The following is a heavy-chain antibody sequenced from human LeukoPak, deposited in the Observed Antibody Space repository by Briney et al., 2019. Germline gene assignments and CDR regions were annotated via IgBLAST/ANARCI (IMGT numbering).Heavy chain of an antibody. Sequence: ASVKVSCKVSGYTLTELSMHWVRQAPGKGLEWMGGFDPEDGETIYAQKFQGRVTMTRDTSISTAYMELSRLGSDDTAVYYCASVGRYGDFFDYWGQGTLVTASS. CDR3: ASVGRYGDFFDY. CDR1: GYTLTELS. D-gene: IGHD4-17*01. J-gene: IGHJ4*02. CDR2: FDPEDGET. V-gene: IGHV1-24*01.